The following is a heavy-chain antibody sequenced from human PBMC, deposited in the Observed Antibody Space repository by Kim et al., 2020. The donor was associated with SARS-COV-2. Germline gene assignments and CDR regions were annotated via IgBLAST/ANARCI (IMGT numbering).Heavy chain of an antibody. D-gene: IGHD6-19*01. V-gene: IGHV4-39*07. CDR3: ARDGVESSGWYSY. CDR1: GGSISSSSYY. Sequence: SETLSLTCTVSGGSISSSSYYWGWIRQPPGKGLEWIGSIYYSGSTYYNPSLKSRVTISVDTSKNQFSLKLSSVTAADTAVYYCARDGVESSGWYSYWGQGTLVTVSS. CDR2: IYYSGST. J-gene: IGHJ4*02.